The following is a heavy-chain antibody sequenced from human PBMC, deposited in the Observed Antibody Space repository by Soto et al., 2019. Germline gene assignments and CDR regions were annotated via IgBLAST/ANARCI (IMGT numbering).Heavy chain of an antibody. V-gene: IGHV3-48*02. J-gene: IGHJ5*02. CDR1: GFTFSSYS. CDR2: ISSTGSTI. D-gene: IGHD4-17*01. CDR3: ARDARLPLNRFDP. Sequence: EVQLVESGGGLVQPGGSLRLSCAASGFTFSSYSMNWVRQAPGKGLEWVSYISSTGSTIFYADSVKGRFTISRDNAKNSLYLQMNSLRDEDTAVYYCARDARLPLNRFDPWGQGTLVTVSS.